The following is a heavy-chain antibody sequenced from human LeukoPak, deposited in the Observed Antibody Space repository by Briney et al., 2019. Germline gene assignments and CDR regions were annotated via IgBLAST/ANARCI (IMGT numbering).Heavy chain of an antibody. CDR2: ISGSGGST. CDR3: TIARTYYDTSGSHSFDY. J-gene: IGHJ4*02. Sequence: GGSLRLSCAASGFTFSSYAMSWVRQAPGKGLEWVSAISGSGGSTYYADSVKGRFTISRDNSKNTLYLQMNSLRAEDTAVYYCTIARTYYDTSGSHSFDYWGQGSLVTVSS. D-gene: IGHD3-22*01. V-gene: IGHV3-23*01. CDR1: GFTFSSYA.